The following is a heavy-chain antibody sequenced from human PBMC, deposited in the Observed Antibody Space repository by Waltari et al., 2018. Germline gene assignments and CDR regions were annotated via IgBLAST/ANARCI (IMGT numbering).Heavy chain of an antibody. CDR1: GGSFRAYL. J-gene: IGHJ6*02. CDR3: ARVKGYCSGGSCPYHYNGMDV. Sequence: QVQIQQWCAGLLRPSETLSLTCAVQGGSFRAYLWRWTRQPPRQGMKWIGETNHTGSINYILSLKSRVTMSVDTAKTQFSLMLRSVTAADTAVNYCARVKGYCSGGSCPYHYNGMDVWGQGTTVTVSS. V-gene: IGHV4-34*01. CDR2: TNHTGSI. D-gene: IGHD2-15*01.